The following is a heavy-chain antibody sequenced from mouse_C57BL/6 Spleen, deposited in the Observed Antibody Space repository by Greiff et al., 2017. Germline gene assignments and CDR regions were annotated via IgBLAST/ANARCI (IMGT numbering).Heavy chain of an antibody. CDR2: ISSGSSTI. V-gene: IGHV5-17*01. D-gene: IGHD4-1*01. Sequence: EVQLQESGGGLVKPGGSLKLSCAASGFTFSDYGMHWVRQAPEKGLEWVAYISSGSSTIYYADTVKGRFTISRDNAKNTLFLQMTSLRSEDTAMYYCARKRTGGYWYFDVWGTGTTVTVSS. J-gene: IGHJ1*03. CDR3: ARKRTGGYWYFDV. CDR1: GFTFSDYG.